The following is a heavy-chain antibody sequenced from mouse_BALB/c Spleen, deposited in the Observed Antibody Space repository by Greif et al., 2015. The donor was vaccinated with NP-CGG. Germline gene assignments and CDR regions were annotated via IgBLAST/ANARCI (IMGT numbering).Heavy chain of an antibody. V-gene: IGHV14-3*02. J-gene: IGHJ3*01. CDR2: IDPANGNT. D-gene: IGHD2-4*01. CDR1: GFNIKDTY. Sequence: EVQLQQSGAELVKPGASVKLSCTASGFNIKDTYMHWVKQRPEQGLEWIGRIDPANGNTKYDPKFQGKATITADTSSNTAYLQLSSLTSEDTAVYYCARDDYDFPGFAYWGQGTLVTVSA. CDR3: ARDDYDFPGFAY.